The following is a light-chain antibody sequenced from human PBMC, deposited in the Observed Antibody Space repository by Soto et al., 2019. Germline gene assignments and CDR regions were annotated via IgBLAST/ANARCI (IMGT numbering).Light chain of an antibody. V-gene: IGKV1-5*03. J-gene: IGKJ1*01. Sequence: DIQMTQSPSTLSESVGDRVTITCRASQSISSYLAWYQQRPGKAPKLLIYKASSLDSGVPSRFSGSGSGTEFTLTINSLQPDDFANYYCQQYNTYSTFGQGTKVEIK. CDR2: KAS. CDR3: QQYNTYST. CDR1: QSISSY.